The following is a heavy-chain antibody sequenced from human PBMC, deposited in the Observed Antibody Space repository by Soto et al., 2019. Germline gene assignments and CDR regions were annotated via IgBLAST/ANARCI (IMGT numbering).Heavy chain of an antibody. CDR3: ARGGDRYCSSTSCYSAFDI. CDR2: IIPILGIA. Sequence: QVQLVQSGAEVKKPGSSVKVSCKASGGTFSSYTISWVRQAPGQGLEWMGRIIPILGIANYAQKFQGRVRITADKSTSTAYMERSSLRSEDTAVYYCARGGDRYCSSTSCYSAFDIWGQGTMVTVSS. D-gene: IGHD2-2*02. V-gene: IGHV1-69*02. J-gene: IGHJ3*02. CDR1: GGTFSSYT.